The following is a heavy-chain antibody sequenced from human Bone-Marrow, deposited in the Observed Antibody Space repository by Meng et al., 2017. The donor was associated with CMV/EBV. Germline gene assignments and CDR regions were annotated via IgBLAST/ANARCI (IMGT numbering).Heavy chain of an antibody. D-gene: IGHD1-1*01. Sequence: WGSLSLSCTVSGGSISSSSYYWGWNRQPPGKGLEWIGSNYYSGSTYYNPTLKSRVTIAVDTSKNQFPLKLSSVTAADTAVYYCARLYLEVDFPNWFDAWGQGTLVTVSS. J-gene: IGHJ5*02. CDR3: ARLYLEVDFPNWFDA. V-gene: IGHV4-39*01. CDR1: GGSISSSSYY. CDR2: NYYSGST.